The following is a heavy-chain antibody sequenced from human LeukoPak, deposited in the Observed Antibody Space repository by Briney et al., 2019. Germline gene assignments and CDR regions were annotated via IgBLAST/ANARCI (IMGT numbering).Heavy chain of an antibody. CDR2: IYPCDSDT. CDR1: GYSFTSYW. V-gene: IGHV5-51*01. CDR3: ARGGHFDY. Sequence: SLKISCKGSGYSFTSYWIGWVRQLPAKGLQWMGIIYPCDSDTSYSPSFQSQVTISADKSISTAYLQWNSLKASDTVMYYFARGGHFDYWGQGTLVTVSS. J-gene: IGHJ4*02. D-gene: IGHD3-16*01.